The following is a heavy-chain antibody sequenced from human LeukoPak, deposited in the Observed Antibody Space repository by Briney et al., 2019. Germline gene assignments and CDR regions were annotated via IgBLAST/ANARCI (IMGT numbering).Heavy chain of an antibody. V-gene: IGHV4-39*01. Sequence: SETLSLTCTVSGGSISSSSYCWGWIRQPPGKGLEWIGSIYYSGSTYYNPSLKSRVTISVDTSKNQFSLKLSSVTAADTAVYYCANLELENSAAGAGAQGPLVPFSS. J-gene: IGHJ4*02. CDR2: IYYSGST. CDR3: ANLELENSAAGA. CDR1: GGSISSSSYC. D-gene: IGHD6-25*01.